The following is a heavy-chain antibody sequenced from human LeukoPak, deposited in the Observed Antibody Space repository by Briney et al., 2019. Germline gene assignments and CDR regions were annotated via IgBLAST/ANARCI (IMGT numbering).Heavy chain of an antibody. J-gene: IGHJ6*03. D-gene: IGHD3-10*01. Sequence: PSETLSLTCTVSGGSISSYYWSWLRPPPGKGLEWIGYIYYSGSTNYNPSLKSRVTISVDTSKNHFSLKLSSVTAADTAVYYCATHYGSGSSNYYYYYMDVWGKGTTVTVSS. CDR3: ATHYGSGSSNYYYYYMDV. V-gene: IGHV4-59*08. CDR2: IYYSGST. CDR1: GGSISSYY.